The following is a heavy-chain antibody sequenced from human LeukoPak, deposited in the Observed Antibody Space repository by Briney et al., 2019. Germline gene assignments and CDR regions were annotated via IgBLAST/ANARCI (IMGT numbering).Heavy chain of an antibody. D-gene: IGHD1-26*01. CDR1: GYTFTSYY. Sequence: ASVKVSCKASGYTFTSYYMHRVRQAPGQGLEWMGIINPSGGSTSYAQKFQGRVTMTRDTSTSTVYMELSSLRSEDTAVYYCARVRGIVGATIPRYYYYGMDVWGQGTTVTVSS. CDR3: ARVRGIVGATIPRYYYYGMDV. CDR2: INPSGGST. V-gene: IGHV1-46*01. J-gene: IGHJ6*02.